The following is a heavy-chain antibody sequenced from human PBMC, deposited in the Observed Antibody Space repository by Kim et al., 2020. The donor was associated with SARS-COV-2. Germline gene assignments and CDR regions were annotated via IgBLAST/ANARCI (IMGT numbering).Heavy chain of an antibody. J-gene: IGHJ6*02. Sequence: GGSLRLSCAVSGFSFSTYAMTWVRQAPGKGLEWVASLTTSGDFTYYAGSVKGRFTISRDNSKNALFLHMTSLRAEDTAVYSCAKVRTTLVWAGMDGWGQG. D-gene: IGHD1-1*01. CDR3: AKVRTTLVWAGMDG. V-gene: IGHV3-23*01. CDR1: GFSFSTYA. CDR2: LTTSGDFT.